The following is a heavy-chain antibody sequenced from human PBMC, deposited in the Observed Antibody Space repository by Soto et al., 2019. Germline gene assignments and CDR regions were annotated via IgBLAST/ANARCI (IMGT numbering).Heavy chain of an antibody. J-gene: IGHJ4*02. CDR3: ARDLLLWFGELLSLDY. CDR2: ISAYNGNT. D-gene: IGHD3-10*01. V-gene: IGHV1-18*01. Sequence: QVQLVQSGAEVKKPGASVKVSCKASGYTFTSYGISWVRQAPGQGLEWMGGISAYNGNTNYAQKLQGRVTMTTDTSTSTAYLELRSLRSDDTAVYYCARDLLLWFGELLSLDYWGQGTLVTVSS. CDR1: GYTFTSYG.